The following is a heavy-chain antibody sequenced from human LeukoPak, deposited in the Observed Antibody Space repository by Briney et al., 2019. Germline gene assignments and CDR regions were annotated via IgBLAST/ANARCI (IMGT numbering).Heavy chain of an antibody. CDR3: AKGGYGSGSYIIDY. CDR1: GFTVSSNY. J-gene: IGHJ4*02. D-gene: IGHD3-10*01. CDR2: IYSDGST. V-gene: IGHV3-53*01. Sequence: GGSLRLSCAASGFTVSSNYMSWVRQAPGKGLEWVSEIYSDGSTYYAASVKGRFTISRDNSKNTLYLQMNSLRAEDTAVYYCAKGGYGSGSYIIDYWGQGTLVTVSS.